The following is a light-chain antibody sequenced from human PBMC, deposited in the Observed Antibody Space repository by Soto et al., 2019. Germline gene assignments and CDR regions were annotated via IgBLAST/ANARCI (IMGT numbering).Light chain of an antibody. CDR3: MQSTRHPYT. Sequence: DIVMTQTPLSSPVTPGQPASISCRSSQSLVYSDGNTYLTWLQQRPGQPPRLLISKLSNRCSGGPDRLSGSGAGTDFTRKINTVAAEDVGVYYWMQSTRHPYTFGQGTKLEIK. J-gene: IGKJ2*01. V-gene: IGKV2-24*01. CDR2: KLS. CDR1: QSLVYSDGNTY.